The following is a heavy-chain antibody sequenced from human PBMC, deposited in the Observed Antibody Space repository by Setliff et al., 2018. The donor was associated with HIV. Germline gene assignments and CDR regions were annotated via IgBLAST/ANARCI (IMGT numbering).Heavy chain of an antibody. CDR3: ARDKDYYDYSGYYYIYYYMDV. D-gene: IGHD3-22*01. CDR2: IWYDGNNK. J-gene: IGHJ6*03. V-gene: IGHV3-33*01. CDR1: GFTFSSYG. Sequence: GGSLRLSCAASGFTFSSYGMHWVRQAPGKGLEWVAVIWYDGNNKYYADSVKGRFTISRDNSKNTLYLQMNSLRAEDTAVYYCARDKDYYDYSGYYYIYYYMDVWGKGTTVTVS.